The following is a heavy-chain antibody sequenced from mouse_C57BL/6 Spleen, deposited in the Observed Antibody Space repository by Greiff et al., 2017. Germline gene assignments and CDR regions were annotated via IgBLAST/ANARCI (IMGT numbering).Heavy chain of an antibody. CDR2: IYPGSGST. J-gene: IGHJ2*01. D-gene: IGHD1-1*01. CDR1: GYTFTSYW. V-gene: IGHV1-55*01. Sequence: VQLQQPGAELVKPGASVKMSCKASGYTFTSYWITWVKQRPGQGLEWIGDIYPGSGSTNYNEKFKSKATLTVDTSSSTAYMQLSSLTSEDSAVYYCARGGAFYYYGSFDYWGQGTTLTVSS. CDR3: ARGGAFYYYGSFDY.